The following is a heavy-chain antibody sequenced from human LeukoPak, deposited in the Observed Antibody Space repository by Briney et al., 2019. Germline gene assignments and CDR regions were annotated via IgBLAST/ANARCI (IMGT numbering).Heavy chain of an antibody. Sequence: SETLSLTCTVSGGSISSSSYYWGWIRQPPGKGLEWIGSIYYSGSTYYNPSLKSRVTISVDTSKNQFSLKLSSVTATDTAVYYCARGGQRELGEYYFDYWGQGTLVTVSS. CDR1: GGSISSSSYY. CDR3: ARGGQRELGEYYFDY. V-gene: IGHV4-39*01. CDR2: IYYSGST. D-gene: IGHD1-26*01. J-gene: IGHJ4*02.